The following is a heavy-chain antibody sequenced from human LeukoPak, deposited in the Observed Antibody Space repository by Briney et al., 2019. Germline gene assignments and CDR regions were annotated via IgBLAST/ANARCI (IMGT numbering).Heavy chain of an antibody. J-gene: IGHJ4*02. CDR3: ARVTSEGWNYFDY. CDR1: GGSISSRSYY. CDR2: IYYSGST. Sequence: SETLSLTCTVSGGSISSRSYYWGWIRQPPGKGLEWIGSIYYSGSTYYNPSLQSRVTISVDTSKNQFSLKLSSVTAADTAVYYCARVTSEGWNYFDYWGQGTLVTVSS. V-gene: IGHV4-39*07. D-gene: IGHD6-19*01.